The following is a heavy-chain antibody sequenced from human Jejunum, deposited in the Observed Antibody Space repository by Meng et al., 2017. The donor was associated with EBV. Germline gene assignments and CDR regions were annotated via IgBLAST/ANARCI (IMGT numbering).Heavy chain of an antibody. CDR3: ARYFDGWNGDRFDP. J-gene: IGHJ5*02. D-gene: IGHD3-9*01. V-gene: IGHV1-24*01. CDR1: GHTLPELS. Sequence: QVQLVQSGAEGKKPGASVKVSCKVSGHTLPELSMHWVRQAPGKGLEWMGGFDFEDGETIYAQKFQGRVTMTEDTSTDTAYMELSSLRSEDTAVYYCARYFDGWNGDRFDPWGQGTLVTVSS. CDR2: FDFEDGET.